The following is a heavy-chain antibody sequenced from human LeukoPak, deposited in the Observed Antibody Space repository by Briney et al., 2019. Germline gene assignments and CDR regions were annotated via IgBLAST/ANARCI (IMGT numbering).Heavy chain of an antibody. V-gene: IGHV4-39*07. CDR1: GGSISSSSYY. Sequence: PSQTLSLTCTVSGGSISSSSYYWGWIRQPPGKGLEWIGSIYYSGSTYYNPSLKSRVTISVDTSKNQFSLKLSSVTAADTAVYYCARIIIDAFDIWGQGTMDTVSS. CDR2: IYYSGST. J-gene: IGHJ3*02. D-gene: IGHD3-10*01. CDR3: ARIIIDAFDI.